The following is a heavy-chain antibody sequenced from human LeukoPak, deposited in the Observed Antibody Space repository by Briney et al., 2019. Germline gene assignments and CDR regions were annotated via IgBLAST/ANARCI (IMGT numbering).Heavy chain of an antibody. CDR1: GFTFDDYA. J-gene: IGHJ4*02. CDR3: VKSSDYNRNVLFDY. V-gene: IGHV3-43*02. D-gene: IGHD1-1*01. CDR2: ISGDGGST. Sequence: GGSLRLSCAASGFTFDDYAMHWVRQAPGKGLEWVSLISGDGGSTYYTDSVKGRFTISRDNSKNSLYLQMNSLRTEDTAFYYCVKSSDYNRNVLFDYWGQGTLVTVSS.